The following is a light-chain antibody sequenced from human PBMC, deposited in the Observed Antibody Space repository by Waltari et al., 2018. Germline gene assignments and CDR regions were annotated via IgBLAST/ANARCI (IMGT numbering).Light chain of an antibody. CDR1: SSDVGGYNY. CDR3: CSYAGSITFWV. Sequence: QSALTQPRSVSGSPGQSVTISCTGTSSDVGGYNYVSWYQHHPGKAPKLIIYDVTKRPSGVPDHFSASKSDNTASLTISGLQAEDDADYYCCSYAGSITFWVFGGGTKLTVL. CDR2: DVT. V-gene: IGLV2-11*01. J-gene: IGLJ3*02.